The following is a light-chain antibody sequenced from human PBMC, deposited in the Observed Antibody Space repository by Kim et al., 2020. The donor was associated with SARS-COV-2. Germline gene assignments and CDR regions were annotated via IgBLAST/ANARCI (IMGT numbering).Light chain of an antibody. J-gene: IGKJ5*01. CDR3: QQSYSTLVT. CDR1: QSISSY. V-gene: IGKV1-39*01. Sequence: DIQMTQSPSSLSASVGDRVTITCRASQSISSYLNWYQQKPGKAPKHLIYAASSLQSGVPSRFSGSGSGTDFTLTISSLQPEDFATYYCQQSYSTLVTSGQGTRLEIK. CDR2: AAS.